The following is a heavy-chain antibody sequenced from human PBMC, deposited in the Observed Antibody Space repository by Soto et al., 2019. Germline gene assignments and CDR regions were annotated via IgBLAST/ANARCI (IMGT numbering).Heavy chain of an antibody. J-gene: IGHJ5*02. CDR3: ARDTATWITMIAGFDP. CDR2: ISYDGSNK. Sequence: GGSLRLSCAASGFTFSSYAMHWVRQAPGKGLEWVAVISYDGSNKYYADSVKGRFTISRDNSKNTLYLQMNSLRAEDTAVYYCARDTATWITMIAGFDPWGQGTLVTVSS. CDR1: GFTFSSYA. D-gene: IGHD3-22*01. V-gene: IGHV3-30-3*01.